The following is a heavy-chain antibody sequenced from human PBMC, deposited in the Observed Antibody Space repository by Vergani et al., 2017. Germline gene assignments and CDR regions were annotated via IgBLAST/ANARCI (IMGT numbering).Heavy chain of an antibody. V-gene: IGHV3-30*04. CDR2: ISYDGSNK. Sequence: QVQLVESGGGVVQPGRSLRLSCAASGFTFSSYAMHWVRQAPGKGLEWVAVISYDGSNKYYADSVKGRFTISRDNSKNTLYLQMNSLRAEDTAVYYCAREWRQQLLWGQGTLVTVSS. J-gene: IGHJ4*02. CDR1: GFTFSSYA. D-gene: IGHD6-13*01. CDR3: AREWRQQLL.